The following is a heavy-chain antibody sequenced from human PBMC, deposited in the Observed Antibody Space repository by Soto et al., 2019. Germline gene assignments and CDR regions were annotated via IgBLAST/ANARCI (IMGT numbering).Heavy chain of an antibody. D-gene: IGHD6-6*01. CDR2: ISYDGSNK. J-gene: IGHJ4*02. Sequence: QVQLVESGGGVVQPGRSLRLSCAASGFTFSSYGMHWVRQAPGKGLEWVAVISYDGSNKYYADSVKGRFTISRDNSKNTLYLQMNSLRAEDTAVYYCARLASPYSSSSYWGQGTLVTVSS. V-gene: IGHV3-30*03. CDR1: GFTFSSYG. CDR3: ARLASPYSSSSY.